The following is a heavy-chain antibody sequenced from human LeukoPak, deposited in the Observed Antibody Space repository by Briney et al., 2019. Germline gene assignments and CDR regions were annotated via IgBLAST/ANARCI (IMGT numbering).Heavy chain of an antibody. CDR1: GGSISSGGYS. V-gene: IGHV4-30-2*01. J-gene: IGHJ3*02. Sequence: TSQTLSLTCVVTGGSISSGGYSWSWIRQPPGKGLEWIGYIYQSGSTYYNPSLESRVTISVDRSKNQFSLKLSSVTAADTAVYYCARDADYDSSGNDAFDIWGQGTMVTVSS. CDR3: ARDADYDSSGNDAFDI. CDR2: IYQSGST. D-gene: IGHD3-22*01.